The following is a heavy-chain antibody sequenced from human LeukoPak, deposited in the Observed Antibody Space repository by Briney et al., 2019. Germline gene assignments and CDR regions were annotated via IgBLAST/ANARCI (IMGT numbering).Heavy chain of an antibody. CDR1: GGSISSYY. Sequence: SETLSLTCTVSGGSISSYYWSWIRQPPGKGLEWIGYIYYSGSTNYNPSLKSRVTISVDTSKNQFSLKLSSVTAADTAVYYCARHSITVYNWFDPWGQGTLVTVSS. D-gene: IGHD1-20*01. V-gene: IGHV4-59*08. CDR3: ARHSITVYNWFDP. J-gene: IGHJ5*02. CDR2: IYYSGST.